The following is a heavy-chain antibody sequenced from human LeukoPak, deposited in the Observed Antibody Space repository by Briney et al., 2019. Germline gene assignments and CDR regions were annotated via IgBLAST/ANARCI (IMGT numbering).Heavy chain of an antibody. V-gene: IGHV4-39*01. CDR2: LHYSGST. J-gene: IGHJ4*02. Sequence: SETLSLTCSLSGDSISSCDFYWGWIRQSPGKGLEWIGSLHYSGSTHYNPSLGGRVTISADTSKNQFSLRLTSVTAADTAVYYCARPHSGWSYSTPFDYWGQGIPVTVSS. CDR3: ARPHSGWSYSTPFDY. CDR1: GDSISSCDFY. D-gene: IGHD1-26*01.